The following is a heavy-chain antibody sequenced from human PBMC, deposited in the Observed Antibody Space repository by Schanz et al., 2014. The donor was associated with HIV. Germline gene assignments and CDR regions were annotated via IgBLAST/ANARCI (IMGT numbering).Heavy chain of an antibody. D-gene: IGHD6-6*01. J-gene: IGHJ3*02. CDR1: GFTLSSHA. Sequence: QVQLVESGGGVVQPGRSLRLSCAASGFTLSSHAMHWVRQAPGKGLEWVAGISYDGSNKYYADSVKGRFTISRDNSKNRLYLQMNSLRAEDTAVYYCARGLGDSSSSEPFDIWGQGTKVIVS. CDR3: ARGLGDSSSSEPFDI. V-gene: IGHV3-30-3*01. CDR2: ISYDGSNK.